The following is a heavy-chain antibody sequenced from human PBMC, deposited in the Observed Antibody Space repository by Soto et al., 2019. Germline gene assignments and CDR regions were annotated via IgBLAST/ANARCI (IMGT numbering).Heavy chain of an antibody. CDR2: IYYSGST. Sequence: SETLSLTCTVSGGSISSSSYYWGWIRQPPGKGLEWIGSIYYSGSTYYNPSLKSRVTISVDTSKNQFSLKLSSVTAADTAVYYCARLSGGYDSYYYYYYMDVWGKGTTVTVSS. D-gene: IGHD5-12*01. CDR3: ARLSGGYDSYYYYYYMDV. J-gene: IGHJ6*03. CDR1: GGSISSSSYY. V-gene: IGHV4-39*01.